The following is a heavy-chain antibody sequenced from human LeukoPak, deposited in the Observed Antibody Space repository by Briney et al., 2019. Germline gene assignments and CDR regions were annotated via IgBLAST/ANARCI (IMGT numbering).Heavy chain of an antibody. V-gene: IGHV3-7*01. D-gene: IGHD2-15*01. Sequence: PGGSLRLSCAASGFTFSSYWMSWVRQAPGKGLEWVANIKQDGSEKYYVDSVKGRFTISRDNAKNSLYLQMNSLRAEDTAVYYCATQPPTRYYYYYMDVWGKGTTVTVSS. CDR3: ATQPPTRYYYYYMDV. CDR1: GFTFSSYW. J-gene: IGHJ6*03. CDR2: IKQDGSEK.